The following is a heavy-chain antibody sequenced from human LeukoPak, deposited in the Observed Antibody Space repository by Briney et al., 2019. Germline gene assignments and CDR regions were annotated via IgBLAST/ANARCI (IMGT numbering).Heavy chain of an antibody. Sequence: GGSLRLSCVGSGFTFSRFAMNWVRQAPGKGLEWVSLISTSSNTHYADSINGRFFISRDNAKNSLYLQMNSLRADDTAVYYCSRQRGDYWGQGTLVTVSS. CDR2: ISTSSNT. V-gene: IGHV3-69-1*01. CDR3: SRQRGDY. J-gene: IGHJ4*02. CDR1: GFTFSRFA.